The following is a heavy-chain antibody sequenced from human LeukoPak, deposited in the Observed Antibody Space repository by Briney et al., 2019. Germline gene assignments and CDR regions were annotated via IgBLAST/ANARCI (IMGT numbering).Heavy chain of an antibody. Sequence: SETLSLTCTVSGGSISSSSYYWGWIRQPPGKGLEWIESIYYSGSTYYNPSLKSRVTISVDTSKNQFSLKLSSVTAADTAVYYCARLAYDSYGYYFDYWGQGTLVTVSS. CDR1: GGSISSSSYY. CDR2: IYYSGST. V-gene: IGHV4-39*01. J-gene: IGHJ4*02. CDR3: ARLAYDSYGYYFDY. D-gene: IGHD5-18*01.